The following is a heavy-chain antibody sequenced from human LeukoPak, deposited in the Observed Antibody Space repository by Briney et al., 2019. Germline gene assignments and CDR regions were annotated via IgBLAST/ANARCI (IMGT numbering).Heavy chain of an antibody. D-gene: IGHD3-22*01. J-gene: IGHJ4*02. CDR1: GFTFSDYA. V-gene: IGHV3-23*01. Sequence: GGSLRLSCTASGFTFSDYAMSWVRQPPGEGLEWVSSISDNGGGTYYADSVKGRFTISRDSSKNTLYLQMNSLRAEDTAVYYCAKSGGYYDYYFDYWGQGTLVTVSS. CDR2: ISDNGGGT. CDR3: AKSGGYYDYYFDY.